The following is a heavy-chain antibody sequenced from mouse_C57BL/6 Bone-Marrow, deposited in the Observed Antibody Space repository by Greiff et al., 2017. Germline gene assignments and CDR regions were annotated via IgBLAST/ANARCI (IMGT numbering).Heavy chain of an antibody. CDR1: GFNIKDYY. V-gene: IGHV14-4*01. J-gene: IGHJ2*01. CDR2: IDPEDGDT. CDR3: TTWGTTVVAPYYFDY. D-gene: IGHD1-1*01. Sequence: VQLQQSGAELVRPGASVKLSCTASGFNIKDYYMHWVKQRPEQGLEWIGWIDPEDGDTEYASKFQGKATITADTSSNTAYLQLSSLTSEDTAVYYCTTWGTTVVAPYYFDYWGQGTTITVSA.